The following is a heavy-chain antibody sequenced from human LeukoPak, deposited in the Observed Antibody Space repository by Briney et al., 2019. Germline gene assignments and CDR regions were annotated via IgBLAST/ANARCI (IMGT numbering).Heavy chain of an antibody. V-gene: IGHV4-61*01. D-gene: IGHD3-22*01. J-gene: IGHJ3*02. Sequence: SETLSLTCTVSGGSFSSGSYYWSWIRQPPGKGLEWIGYIYYSGSTNYNPSLKSRVTISVDTSKNQFSLKLSSVTAADTAVYYCARVPITMIVVDIWGQGTMVTVSS. CDR2: IYYSGST. CDR3: ARVPITMIVVDI. CDR1: GGSFSSGSYY.